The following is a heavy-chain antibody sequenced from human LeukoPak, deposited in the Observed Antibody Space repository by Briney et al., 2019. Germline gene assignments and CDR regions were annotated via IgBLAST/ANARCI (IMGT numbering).Heavy chain of an antibody. Sequence: AASVKVSCKASGYTFTSYAMHWVRQAPGQRLEWMGWINAGNGNTKYSQSFQGRVTITRDTSASTAYMELSSLRSEDTAMYFCARYAASTEFDYWGQGTLVTVSS. D-gene: IGHD1-14*01. CDR1: GYTFTSYA. CDR3: ARYAASTEFDY. V-gene: IGHV1-3*01. J-gene: IGHJ4*02. CDR2: INAGNGNT.